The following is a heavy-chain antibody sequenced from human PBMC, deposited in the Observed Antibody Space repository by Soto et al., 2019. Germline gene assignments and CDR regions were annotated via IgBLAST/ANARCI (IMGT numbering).Heavy chain of an antibody. J-gene: IGHJ4*02. V-gene: IGHV4-4*02. Sequence: SETLSLTCAVSGGSFTSNNWWTWVRQPPGQGLEWIGEIYRTGSTNYNPSLKSRVTVSLDKSENQFSLKVTSLTAADTAVYYCASRDPGTSVDYWGQGTLVTVS. CDR2: IYRTGST. D-gene: IGHD1-7*01. CDR1: GGSFTSNNW. CDR3: ASRDPGTSVDY.